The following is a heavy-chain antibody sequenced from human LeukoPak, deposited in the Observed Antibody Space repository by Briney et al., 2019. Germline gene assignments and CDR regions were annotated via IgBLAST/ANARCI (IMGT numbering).Heavy chain of an antibody. D-gene: IGHD3-3*01. V-gene: IGHV4-34*01. CDR1: GFTFSNYG. Sequence: PGGSLRLSCAASGFTFSNYGMSWIRQPPGKGLEWIGEINHSGSTNYNPSLKSRVTIPVDTSKNQFSLKLSSVTAADTAVYYCARGWTTIFGMGFDPWGQGTLVTVSS. CDR2: INHSGST. J-gene: IGHJ5*02. CDR3: ARGWTTIFGMGFDP.